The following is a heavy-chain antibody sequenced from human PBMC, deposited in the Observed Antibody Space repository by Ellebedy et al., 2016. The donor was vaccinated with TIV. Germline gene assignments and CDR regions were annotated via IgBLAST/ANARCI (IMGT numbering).Heavy chain of an antibody. V-gene: IGHV3-13*01. CDR3: ARATAGLDV. CDR1: GFTFSSYG. J-gene: IGHJ6*02. CDR2: IGTAGDT. Sequence: GESLKISCAASGFTFSSYGMHWVRQVTGKGLEWVSGIGTAGDTHYSGSVKGRFTISRENGKNSLYLQMNSLKAEDTAMYYCARATAGLDVWGQGTTVSVSS.